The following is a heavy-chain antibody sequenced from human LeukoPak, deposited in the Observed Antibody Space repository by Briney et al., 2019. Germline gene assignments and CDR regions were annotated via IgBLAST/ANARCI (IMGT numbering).Heavy chain of an antibody. D-gene: IGHD5-24*01. J-gene: IGHJ3*01. CDR3: AKDIQLST. Sequence: SGGSLRLSCAASGFTSSSAAMTWVRQAPGKGLEWVSLIGSSGGSTYYADSVKGRFTTSRDNSKNTLSLQMNSLRVEDTAIYYCAKDIQLSTWGLGTMVTVSS. CDR2: IGSSGGST. V-gene: IGHV3-23*01. CDR1: GFTSSSAA.